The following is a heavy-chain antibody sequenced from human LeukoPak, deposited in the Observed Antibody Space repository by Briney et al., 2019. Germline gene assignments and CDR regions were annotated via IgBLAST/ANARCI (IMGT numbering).Heavy chain of an antibody. CDR1: GYYFTSYY. CDR3: ARRGYFYGSGSYYPLDS. V-gene: IGHV1-46*01. D-gene: IGHD3-10*01. CDR2: INPSIGSI. J-gene: IGHJ4*02. Sequence: GASLKVFCKASGYYFTSYYMLWVRRAPGQGLEWLGVINPSIGSISYAQKFQGRVTMTRDTSTSTVYMELSRLRSEDTAVYFCARRGYFYGSGSYYPLDSWGQGTLVTVSS.